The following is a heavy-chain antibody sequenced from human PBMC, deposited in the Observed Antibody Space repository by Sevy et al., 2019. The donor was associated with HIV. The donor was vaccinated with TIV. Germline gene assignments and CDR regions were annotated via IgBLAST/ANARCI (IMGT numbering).Heavy chain of an antibody. V-gene: IGHV3-30-3*01. CDR1: GFTFSSYD. Sequence: GGSLRLSCAASGFTFSSYDMHWVRQAPGRGLEWVAVISYDGSTKYSADSVKGRFTISRDNSKNTLFLQMSSLRPEDTSVYYCARDQHDYGGNLRTGWFDPWGQGTLVTVSS. J-gene: IGHJ5*02. CDR3: ARDQHDYGGNLRTGWFDP. CDR2: ISYDGSTK. D-gene: IGHD4-17*01.